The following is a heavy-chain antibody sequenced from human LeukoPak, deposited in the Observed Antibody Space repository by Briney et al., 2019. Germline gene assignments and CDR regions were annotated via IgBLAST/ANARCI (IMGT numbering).Heavy chain of an antibody. V-gene: IGHV4-4*07. J-gene: IGHJ5*02. Sequence: KTSETLSLTCTVSGGSISSYYWSWIRQPAGKGLEWIGRIYTSGSTNYNPSLKSRVTMSVDTSKNQFSLKLSSVTAADTAVYYCARDGPYFEDYYDSSGYVWFDPWAREPWSPSPQ. CDR3: ARDGPYFEDYYDSSGYVWFDP. D-gene: IGHD3-22*01. CDR2: IYTSGST. CDR1: GGSISSYY.